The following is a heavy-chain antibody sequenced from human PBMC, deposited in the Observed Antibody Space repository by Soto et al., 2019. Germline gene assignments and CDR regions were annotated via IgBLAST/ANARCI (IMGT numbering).Heavy chain of an antibody. CDR1: GFTFSSYA. CDR2: ISGSGGST. Sequence: PGGSLRLSCAVSGFTFSSYAMSWVRQAPWKGLEWVSAISGSGGSTYYADSVKGRFTISRDNSKNTLYLQMNSLRAGDTAVYYCAKDNYYDSSGYSIYYYYGMDVWGQGTTVTVSS. CDR3: AKDNYYDSSGYSIYYYYGMDV. V-gene: IGHV3-23*01. D-gene: IGHD3-22*01. J-gene: IGHJ6*02.